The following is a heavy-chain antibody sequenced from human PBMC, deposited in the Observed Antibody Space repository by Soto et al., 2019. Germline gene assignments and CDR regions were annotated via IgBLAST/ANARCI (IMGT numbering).Heavy chain of an antibody. V-gene: IGHV3-30-3*01. CDR2: ISYDGSNK. CDR1: GFTFSSDA. Sequence: GGSLRLSCAASGFTFSSDAMHWVRQAPGKGLEWVAVISYDGSNKYYADSVKGRFTISRDNSKNTLYLQMNSLRAEDTAVYYCARGQYSGYGPQGYWGQGTLVTVSS. J-gene: IGHJ4*02. CDR3: ARGQYSGYGPQGY. D-gene: IGHD5-12*01.